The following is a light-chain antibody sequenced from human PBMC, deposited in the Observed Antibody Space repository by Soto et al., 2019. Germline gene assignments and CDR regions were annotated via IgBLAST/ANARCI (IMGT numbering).Light chain of an antibody. Sequence: EIVLTQSPATLSFSPGERATLSCRASQSVSSYLAWYQQKPGQAPRLLIYDASNRATGIPARFSGSGSGTDFTLTISSLEPEDFAVYYCQQRSFGQGTRLEIK. CDR1: QSVSSY. V-gene: IGKV3-11*01. CDR3: QQRS. J-gene: IGKJ5*01. CDR2: DAS.